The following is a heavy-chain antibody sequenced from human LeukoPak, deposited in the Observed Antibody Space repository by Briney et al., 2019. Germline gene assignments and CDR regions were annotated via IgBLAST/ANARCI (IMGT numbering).Heavy chain of an antibody. V-gene: IGHV1-69*13. J-gene: IGHJ4*02. CDR3: AREGEMATVL. CDR2: IIPIFGTA. Sequence: SVKVSCKASGGTFSSYAISWVRLAPGQGLEWMGGIIPIFGTANYAQKFQGRVTITADESTSTAYMELSSLRSEDTAVYYCAREGEMATVLWGQGTLVTVSS. CDR1: GGTFSSYA. D-gene: IGHD5-24*01.